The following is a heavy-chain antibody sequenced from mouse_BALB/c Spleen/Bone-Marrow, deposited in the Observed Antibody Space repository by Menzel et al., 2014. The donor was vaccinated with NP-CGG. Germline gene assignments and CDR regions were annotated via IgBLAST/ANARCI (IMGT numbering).Heavy chain of an antibody. Sequence: VQLQESGPELVRPAPSLSISCKASGYSFNDYWMHWVKQWPGQGLEWMGQIYPGDGATNYNGKFTGRATLTADKSSSLVYMHLNSLPSEDSAIYYCAKGGFYEVYILDYWGQGTSVTVSS. V-gene: IGHV1-80*01. D-gene: IGHD2-12*01. CDR2: IYPGDGAT. CDR1: GYSFNDYW. J-gene: IGHJ4*01. CDR3: AKGGFYEVYILDY.